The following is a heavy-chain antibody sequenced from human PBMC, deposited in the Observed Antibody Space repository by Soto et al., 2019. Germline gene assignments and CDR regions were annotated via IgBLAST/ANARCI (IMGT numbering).Heavy chain of an antibody. Sequence: QLVQSGPEVKKPGSSVKVSCTAFGYTFISYGIGWVRQAPGQGLEWMGWITTHNDNTNYAQQFHGRVTFTTDTSTSTAYMELRSLTSDDTAVYYCARVYSSCWKVLVYWGQGTLVTVSS. CDR3: ARVYSSCWKVLVY. CDR1: GYTFISYG. J-gene: IGHJ4*02. D-gene: IGHD6-19*01. CDR2: ITTHNDNT. V-gene: IGHV1-18*01.